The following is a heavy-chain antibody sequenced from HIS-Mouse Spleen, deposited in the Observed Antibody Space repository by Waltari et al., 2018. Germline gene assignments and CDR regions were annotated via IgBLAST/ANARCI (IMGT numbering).Heavy chain of an antibody. CDR1: GGSISSYY. CDR3: ARDFHDFWSGYYGGDKKHDAFDI. Sequence: QVQLQESGPGLVKPSETLSLTCTVPGGSISSYYWSWIRQPAGKGLEWIGSIYTSGSTNYNPALKSRVTMSVDPTKNQFSLKLSSVTAAAAAVYYCARDFHDFWSGYYGGDKKHDAFDIWGQGTMVTVSS. J-gene: IGHJ3*02. D-gene: IGHD3-3*01. V-gene: IGHV4-4*07. CDR2: IYTSGST.